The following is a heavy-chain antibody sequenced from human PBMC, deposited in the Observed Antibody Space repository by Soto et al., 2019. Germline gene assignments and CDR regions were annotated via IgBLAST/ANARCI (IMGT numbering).Heavy chain of an antibody. J-gene: IGHJ5*02. Sequence: QVQLQESGPGLVRPSETLSLTCTVSGGSVSSGDYYWTWIRQPPGKGLAWIGYVYYGGSTNYNPSLKSRVSISVETAKNQFSLRLSSVTAADTAVYYCARIPVDTYMIYWFDPWGQGILVTVSS. D-gene: IGHD5-18*01. V-gene: IGHV4-61*08. CDR1: GGSVSSGDYY. CDR3: ARIPVDTYMIYWFDP. CDR2: VYYGGST.